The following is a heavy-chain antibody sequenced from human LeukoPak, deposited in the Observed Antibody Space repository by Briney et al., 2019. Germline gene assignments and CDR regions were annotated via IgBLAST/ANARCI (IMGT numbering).Heavy chain of an antibody. D-gene: IGHD4-17*01. CDR1: GFTFSSYS. J-gene: IGHJ3*02. CDR3: ARAISDYDASDI. Sequence: PGGSLRLSCAASGFTFSSYSMNWVRQAPGKGLEWVSSISSSSNFIYYADSVKGPFTISRDNAKNSLYLQMNSLRAEDTAVYYCARAISDYDASDIWGQGTMVTVSS. CDR2: ISSSSNFI. V-gene: IGHV3-21*01.